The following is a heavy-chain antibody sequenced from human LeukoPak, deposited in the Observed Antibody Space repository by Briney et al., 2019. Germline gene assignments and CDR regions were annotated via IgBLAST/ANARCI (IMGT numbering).Heavy chain of an antibody. CDR2: ILYDGSDK. D-gene: IGHD4-17*01. V-gene: IGHV3-30*02. CDR1: GFTFSGYG. CDR3: AKKGKLHGDDEAGN. Sequence: GGSLRLSCAASGFTFSGYGMHWVRQAPGKAVDWVAFILYDGSDKLYADSVKGRFTIYRDNYKNTLYLQMNSLRAEDTAVYYCAKKGKLHGDDEAGNWGQGALVTVSS. J-gene: IGHJ4*02.